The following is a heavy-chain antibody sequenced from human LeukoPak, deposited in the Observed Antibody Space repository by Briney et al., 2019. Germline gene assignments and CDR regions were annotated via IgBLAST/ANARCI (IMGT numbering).Heavy chain of an antibody. J-gene: IGHJ6*02. CDR1: GFTFSSYS. D-gene: IGHD3-9*01. Sequence: GGSLRLSCAASGFTFSSYSMNWVRQAPGKGLEWVSYISSSSSTIYYADSVKGRFTISRDNAKNSLYLQMNSLRAEDTAVYYCARAYDILTGMDYYYGMDVWGQGTTVTVSS. V-gene: IGHV3-48*04. CDR3: ARAYDILTGMDYYYGMDV. CDR2: ISSSSSTI.